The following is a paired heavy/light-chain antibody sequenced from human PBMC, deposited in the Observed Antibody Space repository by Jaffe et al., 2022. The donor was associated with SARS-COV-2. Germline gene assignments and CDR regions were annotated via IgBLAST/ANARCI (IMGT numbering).Light chain of an antibody. J-gene: IGLJ1*01. Sequence: QSVLTQPPSASGTPGQRVTISCSGSSSNIGSNTVNWYQQVPGTAPKLLIYSNNQRPSGVPDRFSGSKSGTSASLAISGLQSEDEADYYCAAWDDSLNGYVFGTGTKVTVL. CDR1: SSNIGSNT. CDR3: AAWDDSLNGYV. CDR2: SNN. V-gene: IGLV1-44*01.
Heavy chain of an antibody. J-gene: IGHJ6*02. Sequence: EVQLVESGGGLVKPGGSLRLSCAASGFTFSNAWMSWVRQAPGKGLEWVGRIKSKTDGGTTDYAAPVKGRFTISRDDSKNTLYLQMNTLKTEDTALYYCTTDGGYSYGYDYYAMDVWGQGTTVTVSS. D-gene: IGHD5-18*01. CDR3: TTDGGYSYGYDYYAMDV. CDR2: IKSKTDGGTT. CDR1: GFTFSNAW. V-gene: IGHV3-15*01.